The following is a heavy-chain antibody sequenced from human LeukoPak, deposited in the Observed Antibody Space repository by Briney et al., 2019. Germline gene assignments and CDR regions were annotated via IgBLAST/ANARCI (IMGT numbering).Heavy chain of an antibody. J-gene: IGHJ4*02. CDR1: GFTFDDYA. D-gene: IGHD5-18*01. CDR3: AKDISPQLWPIYFDY. CDR2: ISWNSGSI. V-gene: IGHV3-9*03. Sequence: GGSLRLSCAASGFTFDDYAMHWVRQAPGKGLEWVSGISWNSGSIGYADSVKGRFTISRDNAKNSLYLQMNSLRAEDMALYYCAKDISPQLWPIYFDYWGQGTLVTVSS.